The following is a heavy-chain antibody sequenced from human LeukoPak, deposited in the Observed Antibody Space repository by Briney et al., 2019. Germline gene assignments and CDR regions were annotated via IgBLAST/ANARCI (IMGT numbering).Heavy chain of an antibody. D-gene: IGHD6-19*01. CDR1: GFTFDNYA. V-gene: IGHV3-9*01. Sequence: PGGSLRLSCAASGFTFDNYAMHWVRQAPGKGLEWVSGISWNSGSIGYADSVKGRFTISRDNAKNSLYLQVNSLRAEDTALYYCAKEKGYSSGTMDYWGQGTLVTVSS. CDR2: ISWNSGSI. CDR3: AKEKGYSSGTMDY. J-gene: IGHJ4*02.